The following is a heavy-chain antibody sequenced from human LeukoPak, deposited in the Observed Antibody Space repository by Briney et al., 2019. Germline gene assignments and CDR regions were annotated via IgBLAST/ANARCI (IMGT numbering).Heavy chain of an antibody. V-gene: IGHV3-30*02. CDR3: ANIPSNYYDSSGYNDY. CDR2: IRYDGSNK. Sequence: GGSLRPSCAASGFTFSSYGMHWVRQAPGKGLEWVAFIRYDGSNKYYADSVKGRFTISRDNSKNTLYLQMNSLRAEDTAVYYCANIPSNYYDSSGYNDYWGQGTLVTVSS. CDR1: GFTFSSYG. J-gene: IGHJ4*02. D-gene: IGHD3-22*01.